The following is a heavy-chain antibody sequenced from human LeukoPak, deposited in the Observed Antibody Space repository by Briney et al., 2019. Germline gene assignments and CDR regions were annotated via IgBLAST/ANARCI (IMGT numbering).Heavy chain of an antibody. CDR3: ARPRLEYCSGGSCFDAFDI. J-gene: IGHJ3*02. V-gene: IGHV3-53*01. D-gene: IGHD2-15*01. Sequence: PGGSLRLSCAASGLTVSSNCMSWVRQAPGKGLEWVSFIYSGGNTYYADSVKGRFTISRDNSKNTVHLQMNSLTAEDTAIYSCARPRLEYCSGGSCFDAFDIWGQGTMVTVSS. CDR2: IYSGGNT. CDR1: GLTVSSNC.